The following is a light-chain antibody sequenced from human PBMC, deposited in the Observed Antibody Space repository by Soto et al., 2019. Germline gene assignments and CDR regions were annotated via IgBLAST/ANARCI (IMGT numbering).Light chain of an antibody. V-gene: IGLV2-14*01. CDR1: SSDVGGYNY. Sequence: QSVLTQPASVSGSPGQSITISCTGTSSDVGGYNYVSWYQQHPGKAPKLMIYDVSNRPSGVSNRFSGSKSGNTASLTTSGLHTQNETHYNCTSHTSSGTHVFATRTKLTVL. J-gene: IGLJ1*01. CDR3: TSHTSSGTHV. CDR2: DVS.